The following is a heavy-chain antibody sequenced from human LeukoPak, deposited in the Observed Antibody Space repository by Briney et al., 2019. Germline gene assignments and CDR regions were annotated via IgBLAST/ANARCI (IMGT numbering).Heavy chain of an antibody. J-gene: IGHJ6*02. Sequence: GGSVTVSCKASGYTLTSYDINEVRQAPGQGLEWMGWMNPNSGNTGYAQKFQGRVTMTGNTSISTPYMELSSLRSEDTAVYYCARYSSGWYYYYGMDVWGQGTTVTVSS. CDR1: GYTLTSYD. V-gene: IGHV1-8*01. D-gene: IGHD6-19*01. CDR3: ARYSSGWYYYYGMDV. CDR2: MNPNSGNT.